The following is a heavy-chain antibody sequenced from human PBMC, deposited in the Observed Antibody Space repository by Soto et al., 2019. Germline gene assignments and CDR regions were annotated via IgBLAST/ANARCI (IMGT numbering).Heavy chain of an antibody. CDR2: IYSGGSI. D-gene: IGHD3-16*01. Sequence: VQLVESGGGLIQAGGSLRLSCAVSGFTVSNNFMMWVRRAPGKGLEWVSLIYSGGSISYADSVKGRFTISRDGSMNMLYLQMNRLTAEDTAVYYCARDGNGQRGSPHWGQGTLVTVSS. CDR3: ARDGNGQRGSPH. J-gene: IGHJ4*02. V-gene: IGHV3-53*02. CDR1: GFTVSNNF.